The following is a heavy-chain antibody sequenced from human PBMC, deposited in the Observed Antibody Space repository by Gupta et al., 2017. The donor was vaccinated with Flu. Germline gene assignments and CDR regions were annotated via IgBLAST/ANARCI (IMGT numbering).Heavy chain of an antibody. V-gene: IGHV4-61*02. CDR3: ARDQAAYYDSSGYSRYYYYYGMDV. Sequence: QVQLQESGPGLVKPSQTLSLTCTVSGGSISSGSYYWSWIRQPAGKGLEWIGRIYTSGSTNYNPSLKSRVTISVDTSKNQFSLKLSSVTAADTAVYYCARDQAAYYDSSGYSRYYYYYGMDVWGQGTTVTVSS. J-gene: IGHJ6*02. CDR1: GGSISSGSYY. D-gene: IGHD3-22*01. CDR2: IYTSGST.